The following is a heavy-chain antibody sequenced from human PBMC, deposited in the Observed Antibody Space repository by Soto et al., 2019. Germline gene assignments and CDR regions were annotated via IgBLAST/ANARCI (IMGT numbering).Heavy chain of an antibody. CDR3: ARSVAVPGAHIDY. CDR1: GGSVSSGSYY. CDR2: IYYSGST. D-gene: IGHD6-19*01. J-gene: IGHJ4*02. V-gene: IGHV4-61*01. Sequence: PSETLSLTCTVSGGSVSSGSYYWSWIRQPGKGLEWIGCIYYSGSTNYNPSLKSRVTISVDTSKNQFSLKLSSVTAADTAVYYCARSVAVPGAHIDYWGQGTQVTVSS.